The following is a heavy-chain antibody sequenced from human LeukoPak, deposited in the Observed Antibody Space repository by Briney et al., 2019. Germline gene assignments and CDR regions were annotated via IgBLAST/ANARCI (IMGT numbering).Heavy chain of an antibody. V-gene: IGHV1-2*02. CDR1: GYTFTGSF. CDR3: ARADPVDY. CDR2: VSCSTGDT. Sequence: ASVKVSCKLSGYTFTGSFIHWVRQAPGQGLEWMGWVSCSTGDTKFAQKFQGRVTMTRDTSISTAYMELSRLRSDDTAVYYCARADPVDYWGQGTQVTVSS. J-gene: IGHJ4*02.